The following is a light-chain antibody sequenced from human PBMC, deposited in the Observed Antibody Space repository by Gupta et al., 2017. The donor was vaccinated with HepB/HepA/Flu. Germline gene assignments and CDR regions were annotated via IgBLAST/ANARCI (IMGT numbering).Light chain of an antibody. CDR3: QQSDSSPIT. J-gene: IGKJ4*01. V-gene: IGKV1-39*01. Sequence: DIQMTQSPSSLSASVGDRVTITCRASQNIDNYLNWYQQKPGKGPNLLIYAASTLQSGVPSRFSGSGSGTDFTLTISRLQPEDSATYYCQQSDSSPITFGGGTKVEIK. CDR2: AAS. CDR1: QNIDNY.